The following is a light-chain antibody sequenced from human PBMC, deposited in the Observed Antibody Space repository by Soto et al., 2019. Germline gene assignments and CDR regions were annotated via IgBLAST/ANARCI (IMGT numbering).Light chain of an antibody. J-gene: IGLJ3*02. CDR3: SSYAGSNNLP. V-gene: IGLV2-8*01. Sequence: QSALTQPPSASGSPGQSVTISCTGSSSDVGAYNYVSWYQQHPGKAPKLMIYEVTKRPSGVPDRFSGSKSGNTASLTVSGLQAEDEAEYYCSSYAGSNNLPFGGGTKLTVL. CDR1: SSDVGAYNY. CDR2: EVT.